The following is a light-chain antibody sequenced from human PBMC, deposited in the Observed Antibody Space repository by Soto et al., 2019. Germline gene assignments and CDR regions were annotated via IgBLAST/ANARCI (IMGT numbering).Light chain of an antibody. CDR3: QSYDTPVYV. J-gene: IGLJ1*01. CDR1: SSNIGAGYD. V-gene: IGLV1-40*01. Sequence: QSVLTQPPSVSGAPGQRVTISCTGSSSNIGAGYDVHWYQQLPGTAPKLVIYGNRNRPSGVPDRFSGSKSGTSASLAITGLQAEDEADYYCQSYDTPVYVFGGGTKLTVL. CDR2: GNR.